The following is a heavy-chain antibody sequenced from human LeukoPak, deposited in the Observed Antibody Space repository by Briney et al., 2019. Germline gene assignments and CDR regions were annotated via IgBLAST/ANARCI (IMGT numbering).Heavy chain of an antibody. V-gene: IGHV4-59*01. CDR1: GGSISSYY. D-gene: IGHD6-13*01. J-gene: IGHJ4*02. CDR3: ARVRAAGWFDY. CDR2: IYYSGST. Sequence: SETLSLTCTVSGGSISSYYWSWIRQPPGKGLEWIGYIYYSGSTNYDPSLKSRVTISVDTSKNQFSLKLSSVTAADTAVYYCARVRAAGWFDYWGQGTLVTVSS.